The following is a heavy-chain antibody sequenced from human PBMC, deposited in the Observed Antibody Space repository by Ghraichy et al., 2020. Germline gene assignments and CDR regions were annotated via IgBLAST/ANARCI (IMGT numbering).Heavy chain of an antibody. CDR3: ARGLLLWFGELLQGPNYYYGMDV. CDR1: GYTFTSYD. V-gene: IGHV1-8*01. Sequence: ASVKVSCKASGYTFTSYDINWVRQATGQGLEWMGWMNPNSGNTGYAQKFQGRVTMTRNTSISTAYMELSSLRSEDTAVYYCARGLLLWFGELLQGPNYYYGMDVWGQGTMVTVSS. CDR2: MNPNSGNT. J-gene: IGHJ6*02. D-gene: IGHD3-10*01.